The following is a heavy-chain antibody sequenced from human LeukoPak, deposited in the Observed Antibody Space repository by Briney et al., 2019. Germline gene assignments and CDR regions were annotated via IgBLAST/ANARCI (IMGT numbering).Heavy chain of an antibody. CDR3: ARQGSGSYYNIDY. J-gene: IGHJ4*02. CDR1: GGSISNYY. Sequence: PSETLSLTCTVSGGSISNYYWSWIRQPAGKGLEWIGRIYTSGGINYNPSLKSRVTMSVDTSKNQFSLKLSSVTAADTAVYYGARQGSGSYYNIDYWGQGTLVTVSS. CDR2: IYTSGGI. V-gene: IGHV4-4*07. D-gene: IGHD3-10*01.